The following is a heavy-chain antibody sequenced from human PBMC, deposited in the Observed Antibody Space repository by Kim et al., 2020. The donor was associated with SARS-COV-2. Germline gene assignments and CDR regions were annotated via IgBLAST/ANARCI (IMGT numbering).Heavy chain of an antibody. J-gene: IGHJ4*02. CDR2: INTDGSTT. V-gene: IGHV3-74*01. CDR3: TRDKPIDY. Sequence: GGSLRLSCAASGFTFSTYWMHWVRQAPGEGLVWVSRINTDGSTTNYADSVKGRFTVSRDNAKNTLYLQMNSLRVEDTAVYYCTRDKPIDYWGQGTPVTVS. CDR1: GFTFSTYW.